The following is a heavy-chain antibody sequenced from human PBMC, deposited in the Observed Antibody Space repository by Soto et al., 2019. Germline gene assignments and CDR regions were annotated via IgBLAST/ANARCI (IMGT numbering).Heavy chain of an antibody. V-gene: IGHV3-30-3*01. CDR3: ARDSHYYGSGSYYKRYYYYGMDV. D-gene: IGHD3-10*01. CDR1: GFTFSSYA. J-gene: IGHJ6*02. CDR2: ISYDGSNK. Sequence: GGSLRLSCAASGFTFSSYAMHWVRQAPGKGLEWVAVISYDGSNKYYADSVKGRFTISRDNSKNTLYLQMNSLRAEDTAVYYCARDSHYYGSGSYYKRYYYYGMDVWGQGTTVTVSS.